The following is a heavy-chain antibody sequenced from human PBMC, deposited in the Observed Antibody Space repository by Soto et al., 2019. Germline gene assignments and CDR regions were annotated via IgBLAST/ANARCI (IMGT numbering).Heavy chain of an antibody. CDR2: VSLDSDTI. CDR3: ERIYYDYV. J-gene: IGHJ6*02. V-gene: IGHV3-48*02. D-gene: IGHD3-3*01. Sequence: WESLSLSCMSSVYAFRTYTMNWVRQAPGQGLEWIAYVSLDSDTIQYADSVKGRFTISRNDAENSLYLQMDSLRDEDTATYYCERIYYDYVWGQGTTVTVSS. CDR1: VYAFRTYT.